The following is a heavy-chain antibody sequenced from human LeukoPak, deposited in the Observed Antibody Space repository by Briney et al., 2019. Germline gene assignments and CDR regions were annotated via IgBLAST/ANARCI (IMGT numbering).Heavy chain of an antibody. D-gene: IGHD4-17*01. CDR2: SSSSSSYI. V-gene: IGHV3-21*01. Sequence: GGSLRLSCAASGFTFSSYSMNWVRQAPGKGLEWVSSSSSSSSYIYYADSVKGRFTISRDNAKNSLYLQMNSLRAEDTAVYYCAAWDGDYPTVYWGQGTLVTVSS. CDR3: AAWDGDYPTVY. J-gene: IGHJ4*02. CDR1: GFTFSSYS.